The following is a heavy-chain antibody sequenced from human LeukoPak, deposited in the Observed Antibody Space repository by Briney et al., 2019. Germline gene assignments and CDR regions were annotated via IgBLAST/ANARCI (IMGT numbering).Heavy chain of an antibody. CDR2: INHSGST. Sequence: SETLSLTCAVYGESFSGYYWSWIRQPPGKGLEWIGEINHSGSTNYNPSLKSRVTISVDMSKNQFSLKLSSVTAADTAVYYCARHVAQQLLWYYQGMDVWGQGTTVTVSS. D-gene: IGHD6-13*01. J-gene: IGHJ6*02. V-gene: IGHV4-34*01. CDR3: ARHVAQQLLWYYQGMDV. CDR1: GESFSGYY.